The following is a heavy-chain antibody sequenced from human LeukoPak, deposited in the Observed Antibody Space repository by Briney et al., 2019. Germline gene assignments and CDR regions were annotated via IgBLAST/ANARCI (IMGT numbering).Heavy chain of an antibody. CDR1: GFTFSSYW. Sequence: GGSLRLSCAASGFTFSSYWMHWVRQTPRKGLVWVSRINSDGSSTTYADSVKGRFTISRDNAKNTLYLRMNSLRAEDTAVYYCARGIDLVNWGQGTLVTVSS. CDR2: INSDGSST. CDR3: ARGIDLVN. J-gene: IGHJ4*02. V-gene: IGHV3-74*01. D-gene: IGHD1-26*01.